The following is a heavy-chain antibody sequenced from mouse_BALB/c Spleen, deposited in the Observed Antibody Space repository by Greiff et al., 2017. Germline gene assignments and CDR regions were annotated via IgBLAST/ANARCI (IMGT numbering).Heavy chain of an antibody. CDR2: INPSNGGT. V-gene: IGHV1-14*01. Sequence: EVQLQQSGPELVKPGASVKMSCKASGYTFTSYVMHWVKQKPGQGLEWIGEINPSNGGTNFNEKFKSKATLTVDKSSSTAYTQLSSLTSEDSAVYYCTRMITTGYYAMDYWGQGTSVTVSS. CDR3: TRMITTGYYAMDY. CDR1: GYTFTSYV. J-gene: IGHJ4*01. D-gene: IGHD2-4*01.